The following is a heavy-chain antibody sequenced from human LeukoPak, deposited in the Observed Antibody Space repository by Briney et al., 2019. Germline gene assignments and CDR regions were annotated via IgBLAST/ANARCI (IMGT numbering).Heavy chain of an antibody. CDR2: INHSGST. Sequence: SETLSLTCAVYGGSFSGYYWSWIRQPPGKGLEWIGEINHSGSTNCNPSLKSRVTISVDTSKNQFSLKLSSVTAADTAVYYCARGKTRGYSYGYGYWGQGTLVTVSS. V-gene: IGHV4-34*01. CDR1: GGSFSGYY. D-gene: IGHD5-18*01. J-gene: IGHJ4*02. CDR3: ARGKTRGYSYGYGY.